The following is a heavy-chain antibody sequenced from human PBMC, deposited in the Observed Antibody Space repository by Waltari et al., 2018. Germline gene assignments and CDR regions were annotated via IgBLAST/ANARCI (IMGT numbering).Heavy chain of an antibody. J-gene: IGHJ4*02. CDR1: GYSISSGYY. D-gene: IGHD2-2*01. CDR3: ARVGPPEEGYCSSTSCYHFDY. CDR2: IYHSGST. V-gene: IGHV4-38-2*01. Sequence: QVQLQESGPGLVKPSETLSLTCAVSGYSISSGYYWGWIRQPPGKGLEWIGSIYHSGSTYYNPSLKSRVTISVDTSKNQFSLKLSAVTAADTAVYYCARVGPPEEGYCSSTSCYHFDYWGQGTLVTVSS.